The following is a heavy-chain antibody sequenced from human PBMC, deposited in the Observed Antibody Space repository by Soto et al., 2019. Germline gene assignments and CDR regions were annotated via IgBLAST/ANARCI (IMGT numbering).Heavy chain of an antibody. J-gene: IGHJ4*02. CDR3: ARGFPVVVVAATGIARAYYDSSGSSFDY. CDR2: INHSGST. Sequence: SETLSLTCAVYGGSFSGYYWSWIRQPPGKGLEWIGEINHSGSTNYNPSLKSRVTISVDTSKNQFSLKLSSVTAADTAVYYCARGFPVVVVAATGIARAYYDSSGSSFDYWGQGTLVTVSS. D-gene: IGHD2-15*01. CDR1: GGSFSGYY. V-gene: IGHV4-34*01.